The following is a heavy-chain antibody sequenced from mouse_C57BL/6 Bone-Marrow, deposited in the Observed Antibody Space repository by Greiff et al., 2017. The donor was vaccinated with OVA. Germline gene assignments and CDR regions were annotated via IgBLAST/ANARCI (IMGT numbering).Heavy chain of an antibody. CDR2: INPSNGGT. V-gene: IGHV1-53*01. J-gene: IGHJ2*01. Sequence: VQLQQPGTELVKPGASVKLSCKASGYTFTSYWMPWVKQRPGQGLEWIGNINPSNGGTNYNETFKSKATLTVDKSSSTAYMQLSSLTSEDSAVYYGARFTTVVATDDWGQGTTLTVSS. D-gene: IGHD1-1*01. CDR3: ARFTTVVATDD. CDR1: GYTFTSYW.